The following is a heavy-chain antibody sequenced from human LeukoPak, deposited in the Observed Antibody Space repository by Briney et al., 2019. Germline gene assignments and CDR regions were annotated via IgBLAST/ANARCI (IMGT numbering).Heavy chain of an antibody. V-gene: IGHV4-59*08. CDR3: ARGGGIGDAFDI. CDR2: IYSSGSS. Sequence: PSETLSLTCTVSGGSISGYYWSWIRQPPGKALEFIGYIYSSGSSKNNPSLQSRVTISVDTSKDQFSLMVKSVTAADTAAYYCARGGGIGDAFDIWGQGTMVTVSS. CDR1: GGSISGYY. J-gene: IGHJ3*02. D-gene: IGHD3-16*01.